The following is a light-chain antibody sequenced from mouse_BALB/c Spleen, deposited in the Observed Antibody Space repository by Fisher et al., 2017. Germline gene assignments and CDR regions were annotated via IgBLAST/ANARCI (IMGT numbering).Light chain of an antibody. CDR3: QQWSSNPPT. V-gene: IGKV4-71*01. CDR1: SSVSY. CDR2: LTF. J-gene: IGKJ5*01. Sequence: IVITQTPALMSASPGEKVTMTCSASSSVSYMHWYQQKPGSSPRLWIYLTFNLASGVPARFSGSGSGTSYSLTISRMEAEDAATYYCQQWSSNPPTFGAGTKLELK.